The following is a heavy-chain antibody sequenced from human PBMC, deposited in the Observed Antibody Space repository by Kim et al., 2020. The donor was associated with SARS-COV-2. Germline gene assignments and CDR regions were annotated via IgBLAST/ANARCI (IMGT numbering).Heavy chain of an antibody. J-gene: IGHJ5*02. V-gene: IGHV3-23*05. CDR2: SLT. CDR3: VRSGSNVPFDL. D-gene: IGHD3-10*01. Sequence: SLTFYEESVEGRFPVSRDNSKDTVFLQMNTLGAADTAVYYCVRSGSNVPFDLWGQGTLVTVSS.